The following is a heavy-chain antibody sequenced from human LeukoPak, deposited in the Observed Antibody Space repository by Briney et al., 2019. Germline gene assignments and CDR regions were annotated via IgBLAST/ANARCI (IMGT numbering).Heavy chain of an antibody. D-gene: IGHD6-13*01. Sequence: ASVKVSCKASGYTFTSYDINWVRQATGQGLEWMGLMNPKNGHTVYAQKFQGRVTMTRDTSISTAYLELSSLRSEDTAVYYCAREQLDPWGQGTLVTVSS. CDR1: GYTFTSYD. CDR3: AREQLDP. J-gene: IGHJ5*02. CDR2: MNPKNGHT. V-gene: IGHV1-8*01.